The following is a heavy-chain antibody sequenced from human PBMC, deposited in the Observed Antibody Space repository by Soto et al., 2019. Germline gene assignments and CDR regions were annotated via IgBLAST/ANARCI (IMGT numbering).Heavy chain of an antibody. D-gene: IGHD6-13*01. CDR1: GFTFSSYA. J-gene: IGHJ5*02. V-gene: IGHV3-30-3*01. Sequence: QVQLVESGGGVVQPGRSLRLSCAASGFTFSSYAMHWVRQAPGKGLEWVAVISYDGSNKYYADSVKGRFTISRDNSKNTLYLQMNSLRAEDTAVYYCARERVRSSQFDPWGQGTLVTVSS. CDR3: ARERVRSSQFDP. CDR2: ISYDGSNK.